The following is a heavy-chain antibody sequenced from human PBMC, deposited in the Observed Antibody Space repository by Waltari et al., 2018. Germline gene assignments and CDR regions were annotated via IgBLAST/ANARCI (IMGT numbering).Heavy chain of an antibody. Sequence: EVQLVESGGALVQPGGSLRLSCAASGFPFSTYWMHWVCQAPGKGLVWVSRINSDGSLTTSADSVKGRFTISRDNAKNTLYLQMNSLRVEDTAVYYCVRGLGDSWGQGTLVTVSS. V-gene: IGHV3-74*01. CDR2: INSDGSLT. CDR3: VRGLGDS. J-gene: IGHJ5*01. D-gene: IGHD3-16*01. CDR1: GFPFSTYW.